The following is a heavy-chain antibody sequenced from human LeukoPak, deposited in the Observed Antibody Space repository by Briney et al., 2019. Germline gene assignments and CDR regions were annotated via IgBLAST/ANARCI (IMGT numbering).Heavy chain of an antibody. Sequence: GGFLRLSCAASGFTFSSYAMSWVRQAPGKGLEWVSAISGSGGSTYYADSVKGRFTISRDNSKNTLYLQMNSLRAEDTAVYYCAKVFPILTGYHIFDYWGQGTLVTVSS. V-gene: IGHV3-23*01. J-gene: IGHJ4*02. CDR3: AKVFPILTGYHIFDY. CDR2: ISGSGGST. D-gene: IGHD3-9*01. CDR1: GFTFSSYA.